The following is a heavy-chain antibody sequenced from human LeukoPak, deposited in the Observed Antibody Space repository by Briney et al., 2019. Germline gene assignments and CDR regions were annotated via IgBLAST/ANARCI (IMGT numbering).Heavy chain of an antibody. Sequence: PGGSLRLSCAASGFTFSSYWMSWVRQAPGKGLEWVANIKQDGSEKYYVDSVKGRFTISRDNAKNSLYLQMNSLRAEDTAVYYCARAPGRAPTPPEYFQHWGQGTLVTVSS. J-gene: IGHJ1*01. CDR3: ARAPGRAPTPPEYFQH. CDR1: GFTFSSYW. V-gene: IGHV3-7*01. CDR2: IKQDGSEK. D-gene: IGHD2-15*01.